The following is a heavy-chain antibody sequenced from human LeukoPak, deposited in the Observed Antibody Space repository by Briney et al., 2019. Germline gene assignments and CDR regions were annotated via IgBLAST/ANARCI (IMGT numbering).Heavy chain of an antibody. Sequence: PGGSLRLSCAASGFTFSIYWMHWVRQAPGKGLVWVSRINSDGSSTSYADSVKGRFTISRDNAKNTLYLQMNSLRAEDKAVYYYARDEDWSGYYGAFDIWGQGTMVTVSS. CDR2: INSDGSST. D-gene: IGHD3-3*01. J-gene: IGHJ3*02. CDR3: ARDEDWSGYYGAFDI. CDR1: GFTFSIYW. V-gene: IGHV3-74*01.